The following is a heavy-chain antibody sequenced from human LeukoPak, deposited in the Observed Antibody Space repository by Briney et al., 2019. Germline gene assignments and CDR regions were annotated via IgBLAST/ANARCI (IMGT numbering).Heavy chain of an antibody. D-gene: IGHD6-13*01. CDR1: GSTFITYA. CDR3: VKASSSSWSSFDY. Sequence: GGSLRLSCAASGSTFITYAMNWVRQAPGKGLEWVATISGSGRSTYYADSVKGRFTISRDNSKHTLFLQMASLRAEDTAVYYCVKASSSSWSSFDYWGQGTLVTVSS. J-gene: IGHJ4*02. V-gene: IGHV3-23*01. CDR2: ISGSGRST.